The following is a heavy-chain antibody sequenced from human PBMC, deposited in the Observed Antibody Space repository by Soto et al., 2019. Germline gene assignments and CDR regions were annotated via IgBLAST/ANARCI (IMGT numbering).Heavy chain of an antibody. J-gene: IGHJ4*02. CDR1: GYTFTRYG. Sequence: GASVKVYCKASGYTFTRYGISWVRQAPGQGLEWMGWISAYNGNTNYAQKLQGRVTMTTDTSTSTAYMELRSLRSDDTAVYYCARDPHGAMVTVGDYWGQGTLVTVSS. CDR3: ARDPHGAMVTVGDY. V-gene: IGHV1-18*01. D-gene: IGHD5-18*01. CDR2: ISAYNGNT.